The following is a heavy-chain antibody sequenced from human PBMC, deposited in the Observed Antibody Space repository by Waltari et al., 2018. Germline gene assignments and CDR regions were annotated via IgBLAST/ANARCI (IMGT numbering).Heavy chain of an antibody. CDR2: IYWNDDK. V-gene: IGHV2-5*01. Sequence: QITLKESGPTLVKPTQTLTLTCTFSGFSLSTSGVGVGWIRQPPGQALGWLALIYWNDDKRYSPSLKSRLASAKETAKNQVVLTMTDMDPVDTATYYCEHRMAAAGHSYNWCDPWGQGTLVTVSS. J-gene: IGHJ5*02. CDR3: EHRMAAAGHSYNWCDP. D-gene: IGHD6-13*01. CDR1: GFSLSTSGVG.